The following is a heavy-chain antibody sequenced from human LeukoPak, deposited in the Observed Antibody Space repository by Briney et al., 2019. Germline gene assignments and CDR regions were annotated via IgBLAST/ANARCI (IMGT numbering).Heavy chain of an antibody. V-gene: IGHV1-8*01. CDR1: GYTFTSYD. D-gene: IGHD3-22*01. CDR3: ARRSDDYDSSAYYH. J-gene: IGHJ4*02. CDR2: VNPNSGNT. Sequence: GASVKVSCKTSGYTFTSYDLNWVRQATGQGLEWMGWVNPNSGNTGYAQKFQGRVTMTMDPSIGTAYMELSSLRSEDTAVYYCARRSDDYDSSAYYHWGQGTLVTVSS.